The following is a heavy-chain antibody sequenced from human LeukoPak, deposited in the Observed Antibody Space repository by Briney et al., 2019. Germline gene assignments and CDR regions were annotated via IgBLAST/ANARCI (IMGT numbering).Heavy chain of an antibody. Sequence: ASVKVSCKASGYTFTSYGISWVRQAPGQGLEWMGWISAYNGNTNYAQKLQGRVTMTTDTSTSTAYMELRSLRSDDTAVYYYARDVEDSSGYYYDRDYYYYGMDVWGQGTTVTVSS. CDR2: ISAYNGNT. D-gene: IGHD3-22*01. J-gene: IGHJ6*02. V-gene: IGHV1-18*01. CDR1: GYTFTSYG. CDR3: ARDVEDSSGYYYDRDYYYYGMDV.